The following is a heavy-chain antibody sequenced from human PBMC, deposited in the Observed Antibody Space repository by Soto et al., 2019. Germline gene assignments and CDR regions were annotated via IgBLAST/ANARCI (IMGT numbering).Heavy chain of an antibody. J-gene: IGHJ1*01. Sequence: GESLKISCKGSGYSFTSYWIGWVRQMPGKGLEWMGIIYPGDSDTRYSPSFQGQVTISADKSISTAYLQWSSLKASDTAMYYCAGPNYYDSSGYYDAEYFQHWGQAPWSPSPQ. CDR1: GYSFTSYW. D-gene: IGHD3-22*01. CDR2: IYPGDSDT. CDR3: AGPNYYDSSGYYDAEYFQH. V-gene: IGHV5-51*01.